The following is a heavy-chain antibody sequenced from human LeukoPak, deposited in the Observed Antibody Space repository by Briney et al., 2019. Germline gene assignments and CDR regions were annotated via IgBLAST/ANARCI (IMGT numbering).Heavy chain of an antibody. V-gene: IGHV4-39*01. CDR1: GGSLSSSSYH. CDR2: MYYSGST. D-gene: IGHD3-10*01. J-gene: IGHJ4*02. CDR3: ARLYGRTLYFDY. Sequence: SETLSLTCTVSGGSLSSSSYHWGWVRQPPGKGLEWLGNMYYSGSTYYNPSLKSRVTLSVDTSKNQFSLKMSSVSAADTALYYCARLYGRTLYFDYWGQGTLVTVSS.